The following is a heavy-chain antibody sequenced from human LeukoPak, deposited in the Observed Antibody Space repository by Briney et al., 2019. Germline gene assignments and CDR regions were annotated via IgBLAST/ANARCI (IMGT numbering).Heavy chain of an antibody. CDR1: GFTFEGYG. D-gene: IGHD4-23*01. CDR2: INWNGGST. J-gene: IGHJ3*02. Sequence: GGSLRLSCAASGFTFEGYGMSWVRQGPGKGLEWVSGINWNGGSTGYADSVKGRFSISRGNSKNTLYLQMNSLRAEDTAVYYCARVDVVTVGKNAFDIWGQGTMVTVSS. CDR3: ARVDVVTVGKNAFDI. V-gene: IGHV3-20*04.